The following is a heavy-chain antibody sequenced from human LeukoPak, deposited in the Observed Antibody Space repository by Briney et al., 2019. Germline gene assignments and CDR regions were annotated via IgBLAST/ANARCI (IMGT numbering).Heavy chain of an antibody. Sequence: GGSLRLSCAASGFTFSTYWMHGVRQAPGKGLVWVSRINSDGSRTTYADSVKGRFTISRDNAKNTLYLQMNSLRTEDAAVYYCARVDDYVWGFDYWGQGTLVTVSS. CDR3: ARVDDYVWGFDY. V-gene: IGHV3-74*01. J-gene: IGHJ4*02. D-gene: IGHD3-16*01. CDR1: GFTFSTYW. CDR2: INSDGSRT.